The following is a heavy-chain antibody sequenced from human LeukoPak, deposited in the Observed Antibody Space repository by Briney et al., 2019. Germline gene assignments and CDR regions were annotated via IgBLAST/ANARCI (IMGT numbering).Heavy chain of an antibody. CDR2: INTNTGNP. D-gene: IGHD2-2*01. CDR1: GYTFTSYA. V-gene: IGHV7-4-1*02. J-gene: IGHJ4*02. Sequence: RASVKVSCKASGYTFTSYAMNWVRQAPGQGLEWMGWINTNTGNPTYAQGFTGRFVFSSDTSVSTAYLQISSLKAEDTAVYYCARQYCSSTSCYLRTVWWFDYWGQGTLVTVSS. CDR3: ARQYCSSTSCYLRTVWWFDY.